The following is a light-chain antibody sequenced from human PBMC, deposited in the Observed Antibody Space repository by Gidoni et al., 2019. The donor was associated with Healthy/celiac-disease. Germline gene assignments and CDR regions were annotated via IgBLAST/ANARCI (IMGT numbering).Light chain of an antibody. CDR2: GAS. J-gene: IGKJ2*01. CDR3: QQSFSTLYT. V-gene: IGKV1-39*01. Sequence: DILMTQSPSSLSASVGDRVTITCRASQSISSYLNWYQQKPGKAPKLLIYGASSLQSGVPSRFSGSGSGTDFTLTISSLQPEDFATYYCQQSFSTLYTFGQGTKLEIK. CDR1: QSISSY.